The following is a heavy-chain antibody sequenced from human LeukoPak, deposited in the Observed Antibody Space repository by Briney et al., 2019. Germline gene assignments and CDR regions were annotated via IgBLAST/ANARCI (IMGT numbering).Heavy chain of an antibody. D-gene: IGHD3-10*01. V-gene: IGHV1-8*01. CDR1: GYTFTSYD. Sequence: ASVKVSCRASGYTFTSYDIDWVRQATGQGLEWMGWMNPNSGNTGYAQKFQGRVTMTRNPSISTAYMELSSLRSEDTAVYYCARESGLYGSGSRYWGQGTLVTVSS. J-gene: IGHJ4*02. CDR2: MNPNSGNT. CDR3: ARESGLYGSGSRY.